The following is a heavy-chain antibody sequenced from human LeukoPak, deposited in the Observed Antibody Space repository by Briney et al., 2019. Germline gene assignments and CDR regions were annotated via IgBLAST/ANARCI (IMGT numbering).Heavy chain of an antibody. CDR2: IGISSGTT. J-gene: IGHJ4*02. CDR1: GFPFSDYS. Sequence: QPGGSLRLSCTASGFPFSDYSMNSVRQAPGKGLECISYIGISSGTTKYADSVKGLFTISADNAKNSLYLQMSSLRVEDTAVYYCARDHNYAFDNWGQGTLVSVSS. V-gene: IGHV3-48*04. D-gene: IGHD1-1*01. CDR3: ARDHNYAFDN.